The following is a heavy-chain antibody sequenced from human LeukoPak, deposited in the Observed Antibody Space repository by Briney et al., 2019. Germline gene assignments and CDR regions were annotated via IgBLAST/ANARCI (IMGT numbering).Heavy chain of an antibody. V-gene: IGHV3-30*02. CDR2: IRYDGSNK. CDR3: AKAYCGGDCYSYYYYMDV. CDR1: GFTFSSYG. D-gene: IGHD2-21*01. Sequence: GGSLRLSCAASGFTFSSYGMHWVRQAPSKGLEWVAFIRYDGSNKYYADSVKGRFTISRDNSKNTLYLQMNSLRAEDTAVYYCAKAYCGGDCYSYYYYMDVWGKGTTVTVSS. J-gene: IGHJ6*03.